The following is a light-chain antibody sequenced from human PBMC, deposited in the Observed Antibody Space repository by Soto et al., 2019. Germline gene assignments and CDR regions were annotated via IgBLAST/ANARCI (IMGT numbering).Light chain of an antibody. CDR2: EVS. V-gene: IGLV2-14*01. J-gene: IGLJ3*02. CDR3: TSYTRSSTWV. CDR1: SSDVGGYNY. Sequence: QSALTQPASVSGSPGQSITISCTGTSSDVGGYNYVSWYQQHPGKAPKLMIYEVSNRPSGVSNRFSASKSGNTASLTISGLQAEDEADYYCTSYTRSSTWVFGGGTKLTVL.